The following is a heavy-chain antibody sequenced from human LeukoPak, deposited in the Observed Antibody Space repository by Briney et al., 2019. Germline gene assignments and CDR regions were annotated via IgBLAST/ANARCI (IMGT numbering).Heavy chain of an antibody. CDR1: GFTFSSYA. D-gene: IGHD3-22*01. Sequence: GGSLRLSCAASGFTFSSYAMSWVRQAPGKGLEWVSAISGSGGSTYYADSVKGRFTISRDNSKNTLYLQMDSLRAEDTAVYYCAKEGGGGSGYYPFDYWGQGTLVTVSS. CDR3: AKEGGGGSGYYPFDY. CDR2: ISGSGGST. J-gene: IGHJ4*02. V-gene: IGHV3-23*01.